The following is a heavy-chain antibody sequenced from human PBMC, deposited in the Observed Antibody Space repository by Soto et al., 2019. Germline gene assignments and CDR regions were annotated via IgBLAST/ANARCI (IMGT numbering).Heavy chain of an antibody. Sequence: VASVKVSCKASGYTFTSYGISWVRQAPGQGLEWMGWISAYNGNTNYAQKLQGRVTMTTDTSTSTAYMELRSLRSDDTAVYYCARGMNYYGSGSHYDVWGQGTTVTVSS. CDR2: ISAYNGNT. J-gene: IGHJ6*02. CDR3: ARGMNYYGSGSHYDV. V-gene: IGHV1-18*04. D-gene: IGHD3-10*01. CDR1: GYTFTSYG.